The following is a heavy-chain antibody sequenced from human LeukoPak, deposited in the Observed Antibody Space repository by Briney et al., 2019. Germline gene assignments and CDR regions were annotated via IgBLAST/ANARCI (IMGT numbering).Heavy chain of an antibody. CDR1: GDYIGRLKYY. D-gene: IGHD2-15*01. J-gene: IGHJ4*01. CDR2: MSYSGHT. CDR3: ARDRDVDDFDS. Sequence: PSDTLSLTCTISGDYIGRLKYYWAWIRQPPGKGLEWIVSMSYSGHTYYNPSLKSRVTQSIDTSKSQLSLNLKSVTAADTAVYYCARDRDVDDFDSWGHGTLVTVSS. V-gene: IGHV4-39*07.